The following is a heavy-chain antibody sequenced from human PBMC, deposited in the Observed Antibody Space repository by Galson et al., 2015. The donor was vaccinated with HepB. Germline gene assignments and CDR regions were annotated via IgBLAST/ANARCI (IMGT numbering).Heavy chain of an antibody. D-gene: IGHD2-21*01. Sequence: SVKVSCKASGGTFSNYAISWVRQAPGQGLEWMGGIIPIFGTSDYAQKFQGRVTITADESTSTAYMELSSLSAEDTAVYYCSRDNCGGDCSYYYYHYMDVWGKGTTVTVSS. CDR2: IIPIFGTS. V-gene: IGHV1-69*13. J-gene: IGHJ6*03. CDR3: SRDNCGGDCSYYYYHYMDV. CDR1: GGTFSNYA.